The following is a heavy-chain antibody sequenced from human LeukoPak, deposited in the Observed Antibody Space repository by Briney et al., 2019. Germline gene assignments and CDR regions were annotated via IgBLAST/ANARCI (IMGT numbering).Heavy chain of an antibody. V-gene: IGHV4-59*08. Sequence: PSETLSLTCTVSGGSISSPYWSWIRQPPGKGLEWIGYISHTGYTDYNPSLKSRVTISIDKSKNQFSLKVTSVTAADTAVYYCARCYCPDRCYHFDYWGQGALVTVSS. D-gene: IGHD2-15*01. CDR1: GGSISSPY. J-gene: IGHJ4*02. CDR2: ISHTGYT. CDR3: ARCYCPDRCYHFDY.